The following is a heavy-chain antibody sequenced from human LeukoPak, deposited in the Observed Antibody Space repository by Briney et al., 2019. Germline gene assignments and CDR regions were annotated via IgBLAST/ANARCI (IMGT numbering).Heavy chain of an antibody. CDR1: GYTFTSYG. D-gene: IGHD3-10*01. J-gene: IGHJ5*02. CDR2: ISAYNGNT. V-gene: IGHV1-18*01. Sequence: ASVTVSCKASGYTFTSYGISWVRQAPGQGLEWMGWISAYNGNTNYAQKLQGRVTMTTDTSTSTAYMELRSLRSDDTAVYYCARGRLTMVRGVIISNWFDPWGQGTLVTVSS. CDR3: ARGRLTMVRGVIISNWFDP.